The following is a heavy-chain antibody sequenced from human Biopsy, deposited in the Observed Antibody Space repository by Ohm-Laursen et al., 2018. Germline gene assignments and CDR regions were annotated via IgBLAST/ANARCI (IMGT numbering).Heavy chain of an antibody. CDR2: IYYSGST. Sequence: SDTLSLTCTVSGGSIGSFSWSWIRQPPGKGLEWIGYIYYSGSTNYNPSLRSRVTISVDRSKNQFSLELSSVTAADTAVYYCARVGAGAPSIDYFDYWGQGALVTVSS. V-gene: IGHV4-59*07. J-gene: IGHJ4*02. D-gene: IGHD1-26*01. CDR1: GGSIGSFS. CDR3: ARVGAGAPSIDYFDY.